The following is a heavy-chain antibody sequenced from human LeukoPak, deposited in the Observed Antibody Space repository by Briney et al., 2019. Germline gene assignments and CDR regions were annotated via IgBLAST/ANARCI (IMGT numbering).Heavy chain of an antibody. CDR1: GFTFSNYA. J-gene: IGHJ4*02. D-gene: IGHD1-26*01. CDR2: IVGSGGST. V-gene: IGHV3-23*01. CDR3: AKDLRSGTYPYYFDY. Sequence: GGSLRLSCAASGFTFSNYAMSWVRQAPGKGLEWVSAIVGSGGSTYYADSVKGRFTISRDNSKNTLSLQMNSLRAEDTALYYCAKDLRSGTYPYYFDYWGQETLVAVSS.